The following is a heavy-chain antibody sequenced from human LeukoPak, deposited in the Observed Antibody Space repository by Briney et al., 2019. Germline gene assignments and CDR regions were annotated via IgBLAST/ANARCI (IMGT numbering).Heavy chain of an antibody. CDR2: ISGSGGSR. Sequence: GGSLRLSCAASGFTFSTYGMSWVRQAPGKGLEWVSGISGSGGSRFYTDSVKGRFTISRDNSKNTLYLQMNSLRAEDTAVYYCARAGYSYDFDYWGQGTLVTVSS. V-gene: IGHV3-23*01. D-gene: IGHD5-18*01. J-gene: IGHJ4*02. CDR3: ARAGYSYDFDY. CDR1: GFTFSTYG.